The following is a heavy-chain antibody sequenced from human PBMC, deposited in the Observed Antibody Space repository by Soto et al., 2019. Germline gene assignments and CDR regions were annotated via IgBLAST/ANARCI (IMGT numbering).Heavy chain of an antibody. CDR1: GGSISRYY. CDR3: ARDRDYYDYVWGSYRYTSVGFDY. Sequence: WETLSLTSTLSGGSISRYYWSWIRQPAGKGLEWIGRIYNSGSTNYNPSLKSRVTMSVDTSKNQFSLKLSSVTAADTAVYYCARDRDYYDYVWGSYRYTSVGFDYWGQGTLVTVSS. J-gene: IGHJ4*02. V-gene: IGHV4-4*07. CDR2: IYNSGST. D-gene: IGHD3-16*02.